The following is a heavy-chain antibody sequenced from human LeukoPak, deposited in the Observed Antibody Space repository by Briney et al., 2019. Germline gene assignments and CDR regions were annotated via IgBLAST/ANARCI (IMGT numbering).Heavy chain of an antibody. J-gene: IGHJ6*02. D-gene: IGHD3-9*01. CDR1: GGSISSSSYY. CDR2: IYYSGST. V-gene: IGHV4-39*01. Sequence: SETLSLTCTVSGGSISSSSYYWGWIRQPPGKGLEWIGSIYYSGSTYYNPSLKSRVTISVDTSKNQFSLKLSSVTAADTAVYYCARHVLRYFDPTHYGMDVWGQGTTVTVSS. CDR3: ARHVLRYFDPTHYGMDV.